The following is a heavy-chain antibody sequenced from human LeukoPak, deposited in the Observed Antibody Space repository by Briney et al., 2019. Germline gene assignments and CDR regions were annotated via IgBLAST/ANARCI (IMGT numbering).Heavy chain of an antibody. D-gene: IGHD3-10*01. CDR3: AKEFDYYGSGSYLPFDY. V-gene: IGHV3-73*01. Sequence: GGSHRLSCAASGFTFSDSNLHWVRQASGKGLEWVGRVRSKANTYATAYAASLKGRFTISRDNSKNTLYLQMNSLRAEDTAVYYCAKEFDYYGSGSYLPFDYWGQGTLVTVSS. J-gene: IGHJ4*02. CDR1: GFTFSDSN. CDR2: VRSKANTYAT.